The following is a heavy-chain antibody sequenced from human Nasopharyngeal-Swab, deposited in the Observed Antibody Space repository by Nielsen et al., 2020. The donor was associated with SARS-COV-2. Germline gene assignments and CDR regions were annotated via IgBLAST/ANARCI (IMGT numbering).Heavy chain of an antibody. CDR3: ARDSALGRAAWLRHYGQNAFDI. J-gene: IGHJ3*02. D-gene: IGHD5-12*01. CDR1: GGSISSGGYY. Sequence: SETLSLTCTVSGGSISSGGYYWSWIRQHPGQGLEWIGYIYYSGSTYYNPSLKSRVTISVDTSKNQFSLKLSSVTAADTAVYYCARDSALGRAAWLRHYGQNAFDIWGQGTMVTVSS. CDR2: IYYSGST. V-gene: IGHV4-31*03.